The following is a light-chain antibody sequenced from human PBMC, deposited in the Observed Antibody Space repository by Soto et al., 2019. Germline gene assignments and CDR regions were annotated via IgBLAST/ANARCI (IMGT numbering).Light chain of an antibody. V-gene: IGKV1-39*01. Sequence: IQMTQSPSSLSASVGDRVTITCRASQSISSHLNWYQQKPGKAPNLLIYAASTLQSGVPSRFSGSGSGTDFTLTISSLQPEDFAAYYCQQSYSTPHTFGQGTKVDIK. CDR3: QQSYSTPHT. J-gene: IGKJ2*01. CDR2: AAS. CDR1: QSISSH.